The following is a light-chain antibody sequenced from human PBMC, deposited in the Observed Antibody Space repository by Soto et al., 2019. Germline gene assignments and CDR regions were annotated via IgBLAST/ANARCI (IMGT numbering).Light chain of an antibody. V-gene: IGKV3-20*01. Sequence: EVVLTQSPGTLSLSPGERATLSCRASQSVSNNYLAWYQQKPGQPPQLLIFGSSDRATSIPDRFSGSGSGTDFTLTISSLEPEDFAVYYCQQYGSSPPHTFGQGTKLEIK. CDR1: QSVSNNY. CDR2: GSS. CDR3: QQYGSSPPHT. J-gene: IGKJ2*01.